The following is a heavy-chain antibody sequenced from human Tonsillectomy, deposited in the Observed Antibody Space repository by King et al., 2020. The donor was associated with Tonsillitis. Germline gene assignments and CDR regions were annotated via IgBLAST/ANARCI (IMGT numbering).Heavy chain of an antibody. CDR3: ARVHYNYFWSCYYWVSYYGMDV. D-gene: IGHD3-3*01. V-gene: IGHV3-21*01. J-gene: IGHJ6*02. CDR1: GFTFSSYS. CDR2: ISSSSSYI. Sequence: VQLVESGGGLVKPGGSLRLSCAASGFTFSSYSMNWVRQAPGKGLEWGSSISSSSSYIYYAESVKGRFTISRDNAKNSLYLQMNSLRAEDTAVYYCARVHYNYFWSCYYWVSYYGMDVWGQGTTVTVSS.